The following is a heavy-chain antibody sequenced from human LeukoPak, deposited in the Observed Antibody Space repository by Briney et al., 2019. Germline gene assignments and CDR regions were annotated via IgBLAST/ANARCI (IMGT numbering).Heavy chain of an antibody. D-gene: IGHD2-15*01. CDR1: GFTFSSYA. CDR3: AKVRELYCSGGSCYYFDY. Sequence: GGSLRLSCAASGFTFSSYAMHWVRQAPGKGLEWVAVISYDGSNKYYADSVKGRFTISRDNSKNTLYLQMNSLRAEDTAVYYCAKVRELYCSGGSCYYFDYWGQGTLVTVSS. V-gene: IGHV3-30*04. CDR2: ISYDGSNK. J-gene: IGHJ4*02.